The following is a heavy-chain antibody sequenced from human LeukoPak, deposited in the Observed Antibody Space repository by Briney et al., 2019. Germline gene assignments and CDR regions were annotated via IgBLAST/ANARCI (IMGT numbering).Heavy chain of an antibody. CDR3: ARGVVGAFSAYYFDY. J-gene: IGHJ4*02. CDR2: IKQDGSEK. CDR1: GFTFSSYW. Sequence: GGSLRLSCAASGFTFSSYWMSWVRQAPGKWLEWGANIKQDGSEKYYVDSVKGRFTISRDNAKNSLYLQMHSLRAEDTAVYYCARGVVGAFSAYYFDYWGQGTLVTVSS. D-gene: IGHD1-26*01. V-gene: IGHV3-7*01.